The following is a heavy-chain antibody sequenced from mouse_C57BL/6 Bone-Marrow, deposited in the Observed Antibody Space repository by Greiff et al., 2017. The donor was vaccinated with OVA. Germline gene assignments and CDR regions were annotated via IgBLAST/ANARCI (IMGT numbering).Heavy chain of an antibody. CDR3: ASSNGLYWYFDV. V-gene: IGHV1-82*01. J-gene: IGHJ1*03. D-gene: IGHD3-1*01. CDR1: GYAFSSSW. Sequence: VQLQQSGPELVKPGASVKLSCKASGYAFSSSWMNWVKQRPGKGLVWIGRFYPGDGDTNYNGKFKGKATLTADKSSSTAYMQLSSLTSEDSAVDSGASSNGLYWYFDVGGTGTTVTVSS. CDR2: FYPGDGDT.